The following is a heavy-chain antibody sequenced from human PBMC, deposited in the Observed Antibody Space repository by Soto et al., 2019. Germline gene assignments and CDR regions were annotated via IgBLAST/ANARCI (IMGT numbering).Heavy chain of an antibody. CDR2: IIPMTGTP. V-gene: IGHV1-69*01. CDR3: ARGPISPGATAWHHP. D-gene: IGHD1-1*01. Sequence: QVQLVQSGAEVKTPGSSVEVSCKASGGILSSFSITWVRQVPGHGLEWMGGIIPMTGTPNYAETFQGRLTLTADASTRTAHLVVSSLKSADTAADYCARGPISPGATAWHHPWGQGTGVFVSS. J-gene: IGHJ5*02. CDR1: GGILSSFS.